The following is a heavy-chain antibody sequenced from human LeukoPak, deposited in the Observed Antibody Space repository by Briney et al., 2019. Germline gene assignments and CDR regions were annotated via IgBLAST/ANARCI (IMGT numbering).Heavy chain of an antibody. Sequence: PGGSLRLSCAGSGFAFSSYPMSWVRQAPGKGMQLVSAMSGGGGTTYYADSVKGRFTITRDNSKSTLYLQMDSLRAEDTAIYYCAARPLMPPRFDDWGQGTLVTVSS. D-gene: IGHD2-2*01. CDR2: MSGGGGTT. V-gene: IGHV3-23*01. J-gene: IGHJ4*02. CDR3: AARPLMPPRFDD. CDR1: GFAFSSYP.